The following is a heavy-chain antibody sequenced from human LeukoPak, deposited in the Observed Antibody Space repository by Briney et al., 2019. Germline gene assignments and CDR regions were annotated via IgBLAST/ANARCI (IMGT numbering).Heavy chain of an antibody. Sequence: SQTLSLTCAISGDSVSSNSAAWNWIRQSPSRGLEWLGRTYYRSKWYNDYAVSVKSRITINPDTSKNQFSLQLNSVTPEDTAVYYYARSPAFVQDWNFDYWGQGTLVTVSS. J-gene: IGHJ4*02. CDR3: ARSPAFVQDWNFDY. D-gene: IGHD3/OR15-3a*01. CDR1: GDSVSSNSAA. V-gene: IGHV6-1*01. CDR2: TYYRSKWYN.